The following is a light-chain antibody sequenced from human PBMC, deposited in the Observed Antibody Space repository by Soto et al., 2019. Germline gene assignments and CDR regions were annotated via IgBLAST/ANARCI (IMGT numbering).Light chain of an antibody. V-gene: IGKV1-13*02. J-gene: IGKJ4*02. CDR2: DVS. CDR1: QGIGSA. Sequence: AIQLTQSPSSLSASVGDRVTITCRASQGIGSALAWFQQKPGQAPKLLISDVSSLKSGVPSRFSGSGSGTDFTLTISSLQPEDFATYYCQQFYTYPRTFGGGTKVEIK. CDR3: QQFYTYPRT.